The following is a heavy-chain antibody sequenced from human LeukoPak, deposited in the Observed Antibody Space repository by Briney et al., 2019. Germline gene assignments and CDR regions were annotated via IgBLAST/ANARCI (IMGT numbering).Heavy chain of an antibody. CDR3: DTLGLNVGEVDY. V-gene: IGHV1-8*01. D-gene: IGHD3-10*01. Sequence: ASLKGSCKASGYTFTSYDINCVRQSSGQGLEGMGWMNPNSGNTGYAQKFQCRVTMTRNTTISTAYMEMSSLRSETTAVYYCDTLGLNVGEVDYWGQGTLVTVSS. CDR1: GYTFTSYD. J-gene: IGHJ4*02. CDR2: MNPNSGNT.